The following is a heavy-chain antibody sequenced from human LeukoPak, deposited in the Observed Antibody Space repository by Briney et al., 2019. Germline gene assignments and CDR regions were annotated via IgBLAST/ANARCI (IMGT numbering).Heavy chain of an antibody. CDR1: GFTFSSHG. V-gene: IGHV3-30*18. J-gene: IGHJ6*03. CDR3: TKDSSTGPDYYYYMDV. D-gene: IGHD2-8*02. CDR2: ISYDGSNK. Sequence: GRSLRLSCAASGFTFSSHGMHWVRQAPGKGLEWVALISYDGSNKNYADSVKGRFTISRDNSENTLHLQMNSLRPEDTAVYYCTKDSSTGPDYYYYMDVWGKGTTVTVSS.